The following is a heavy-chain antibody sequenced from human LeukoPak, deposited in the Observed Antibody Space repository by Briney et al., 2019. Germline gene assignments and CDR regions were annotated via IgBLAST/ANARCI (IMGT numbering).Heavy chain of an antibody. CDR2: IYYSGST. J-gene: IGHJ5*02. Sequence: PSETLSLTCTVSGGSISSSSYYWGWIRQPPGKGLEWIGSIYYSGSTYYNPSLKSRVTISVDTSKNQFSLKLSSVTAADTAVYYCARGKYVWGSYRYPWFDPWGQGTLVTVSS. D-gene: IGHD3-16*02. CDR1: GGSISSSSYY. V-gene: IGHV4-39*07. CDR3: ARGKYVWGSYRYPWFDP.